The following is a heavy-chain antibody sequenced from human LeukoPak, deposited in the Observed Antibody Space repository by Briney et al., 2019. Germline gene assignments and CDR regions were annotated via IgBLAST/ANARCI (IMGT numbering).Heavy chain of an antibody. V-gene: IGHV4-39*07. J-gene: IGHJ4*02. Sequence: SETLSLTCTVSGGSISSSSYYWGWIRQPPGKGLEWIGSVYYSGSTYYNPSLKSRVTISVDTSKNQFSLKLNSVTAADTAVYYCTSKRYAPFDYWGQGTLVTVSS. CDR1: GGSISSSSYY. D-gene: IGHD2-2*01. CDR3: TSKRYAPFDY. CDR2: VYYSGST.